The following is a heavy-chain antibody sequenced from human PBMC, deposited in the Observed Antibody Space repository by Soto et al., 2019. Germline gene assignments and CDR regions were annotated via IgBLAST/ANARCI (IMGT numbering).Heavy chain of an antibody. V-gene: IGHV3-23*01. J-gene: IGHJ3*02. Sequence: PGGSLRLSCAASGFTFSSYTMMWARQAPGKGLEWVSSITASGGNTFYADSVKGRFTISRDNSKNTLYLQLNSLRAEDTAMYYCSKPISTGGGAFDIWGQGTMVTVSS. CDR3: SKPISTGGGAFDI. CDR1: GFTFSSYT. D-gene: IGHD1-26*01. CDR2: ITASGGNT.